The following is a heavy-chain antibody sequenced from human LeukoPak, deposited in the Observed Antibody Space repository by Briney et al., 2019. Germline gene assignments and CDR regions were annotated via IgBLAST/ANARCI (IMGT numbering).Heavy chain of an antibody. CDR1: GYTFTSYG. CDR3: ARGLQETLAWLKALSAFDI. V-gene: IGHV1-18*01. D-gene: IGHD5-24*01. CDR2: ISAYNGNT. Sequence: ASVKVSCKASGYTFTSYGISWVRQAPGQGLEWMGWISAYNGNTNYAQKLQGRVTMSTDTSTSTGYMELRSLRSDDTAVYYCARGLQETLAWLKALSAFDIWGQGTMVTISS. J-gene: IGHJ3*02.